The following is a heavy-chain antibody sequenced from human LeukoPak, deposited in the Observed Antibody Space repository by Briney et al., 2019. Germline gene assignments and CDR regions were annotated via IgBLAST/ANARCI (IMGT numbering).Heavy chain of an antibody. V-gene: IGHV3-23*01. Sequence: GGSLRLSCAASGFTFSSYAMSWVRQAPGKGLEWVSAISGSGGSTYYADSVKGRFTISRDNSKNTLYLQMNSLRVEDTAVYYCARGLFLSGYLDAFDIWGQGTVVTVSS. D-gene: IGHD3-22*01. CDR3: ARGLFLSGYLDAFDI. CDR1: GFTFSSYA. CDR2: ISGSGGST. J-gene: IGHJ3*02.